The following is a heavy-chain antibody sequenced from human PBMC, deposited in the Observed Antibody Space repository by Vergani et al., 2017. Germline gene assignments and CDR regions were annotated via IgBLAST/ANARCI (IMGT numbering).Heavy chain of an antibody. J-gene: IGHJ5*02. Sequence: QLQLQESGPGLVKPSETLSLTCTVPGGSISSSSYYWGWIRQPPGKGLEWIGSIYYSGSTYYNPSLKSRVTISVDPSKNQFSLKLSSVTAADTAVYYCARVPRIVGATDWFDPWGQGTLVTVSS. CDR2: IYYSGST. CDR1: GGSISSSSYY. CDR3: ARVPRIVGATDWFDP. D-gene: IGHD1-26*01. V-gene: IGHV4-39*07.